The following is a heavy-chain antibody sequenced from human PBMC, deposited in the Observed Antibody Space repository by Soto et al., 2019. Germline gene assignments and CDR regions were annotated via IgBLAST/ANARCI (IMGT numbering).Heavy chain of an antibody. V-gene: IGHV1-69*05. J-gene: IGHJ4*02. CDR1: GGTFSSYA. CDR3: ARSRAHYYDTSCYYYSTFES. Sequence: QVQLVQSGAEVTKPGSSVKVSCKASGGTFSSYAISWVRQAPGQGLEWMGGIIPIFGTASYAQKLQGRVTITSDACTSNYYMELSSRRSEVTAVDYGARSRAHYYDTSCYYYSTFESWGQGTLVTVSS. CDR2: IIPIFGTA. D-gene: IGHD3-22*01.